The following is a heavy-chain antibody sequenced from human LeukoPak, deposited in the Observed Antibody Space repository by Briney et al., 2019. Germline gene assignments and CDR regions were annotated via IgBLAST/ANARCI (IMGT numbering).Heavy chain of an antibody. CDR2: ISGSGGST. CDR3: AKEVGGRYCSSTSCYGPQEY. J-gene: IGHJ4*02. D-gene: IGHD2-2*01. V-gene: IGHV3-23*01. Sequence: AGGSLRLSCAASGFTFSSYAMSWVRQAPGKGLEWVSAISGSGGSTYYADSVKGRFTISRDNSKNTLYLQMNSLRAEDTAVYYCAKEVGGRYCSSTSCYGPQEYWGQGTLVTVSS. CDR1: GFTFSSYA.